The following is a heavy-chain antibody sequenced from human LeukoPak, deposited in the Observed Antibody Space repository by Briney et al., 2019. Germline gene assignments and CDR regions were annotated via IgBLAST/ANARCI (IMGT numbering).Heavy chain of an antibody. CDR3: ARAVSGQRRGGDYYYYMDV. CDR1: GYTFTSYG. V-gene: IGHV1-18*01. J-gene: IGHJ6*03. Sequence: ASVKVSCKASGYTFTSYGISWMRQAPGQGLEWMGWISAYNGNTNYAQKLQGRVTMTTDTSTSTAYMELRSLRSDDTAVYYCARAVSGQRRGGDYYYYMDVWGKGTTVTVSS. D-gene: IGHD3-16*01. CDR2: ISAYNGNT.